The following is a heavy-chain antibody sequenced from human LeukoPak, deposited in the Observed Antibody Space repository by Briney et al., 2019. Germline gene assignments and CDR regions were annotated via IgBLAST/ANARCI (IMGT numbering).Heavy chain of an antibody. V-gene: IGHV1-2*04. CDR3: ERGGVVGGVDGAYYSGMDA. CDR1: GYTFTGYY. Sequence: GASVKVSCKASGYTFTGYYMHWVRQAPGQGLEWMGWINPNSGGTNYAQKFQGWVTMTRDTSISTAYMELSRLRSDDTAVYYCERGGVVGGVDGAYYSGMDAGGKGTTVTVSS. CDR2: INPNSGGT. J-gene: IGHJ6*04. D-gene: IGHD2-21*01.